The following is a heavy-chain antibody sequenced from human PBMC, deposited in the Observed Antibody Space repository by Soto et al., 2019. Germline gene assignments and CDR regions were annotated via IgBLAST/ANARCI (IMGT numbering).Heavy chain of an antibody. CDR2: ISNTGGGT. CDR3: AKDRLAGNFDY. J-gene: IGHJ4*02. CDR1: GFTFNNNA. Sequence: GGSLKPPLQPSGFTFNNNALTWFGQAPGMGLEWVATISNTGGGTYYADSVKGRFTISRDNSKNTLYLQMSSLRVEDTAVYYCAKDRLAGNFDYWGQGTQVTVSS. V-gene: IGHV3-23*01.